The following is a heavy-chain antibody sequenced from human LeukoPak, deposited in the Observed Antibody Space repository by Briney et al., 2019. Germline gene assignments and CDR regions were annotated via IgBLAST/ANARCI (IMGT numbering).Heavy chain of an antibody. D-gene: IGHD4-17*01. CDR2: IYPGDSDT. J-gene: IGHJ5*02. V-gene: IGHV5-51*01. CDR3: ARGTTGPQHKRLLDWFDP. Sequence: GESLKISCKGSGYSFTSYWIGWVRQMPGKGLEWMGIIYPGDSDTRYSPSFQGQVTISADKSIRTAYLQWSSLKASDTAMYYCARGTTGPQHKRLLDWFDPWGQGTLVTVSS. CDR1: GYSFTSYW.